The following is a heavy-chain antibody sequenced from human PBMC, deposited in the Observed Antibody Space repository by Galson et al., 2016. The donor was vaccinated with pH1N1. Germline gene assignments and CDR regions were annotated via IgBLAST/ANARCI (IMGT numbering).Heavy chain of an antibody. Sequence: QSGAEVKKPGESLKISCQGFGYSLPNYWIGWVRQMPGKGLEWMGIIYVGDSHTRYSPSFQGQVTISADKSISTAYLERSSLKASDTATYYCASTRPECRYFDWQKPHFFDYWGQGTLVTVSS. V-gene: IGHV5-51*01. CDR2: IYVGDSHT. CDR3: ASTRPECRYFDWQKPHFFDY. J-gene: IGHJ4*02. CDR1: GYSLPNYW. D-gene: IGHD3-9*01.